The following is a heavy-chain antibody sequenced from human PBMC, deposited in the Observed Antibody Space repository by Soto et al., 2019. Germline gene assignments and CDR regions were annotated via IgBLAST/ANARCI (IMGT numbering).Heavy chain of an antibody. V-gene: IGHV1-2*02. CDR3: ARDIVVVPAAMRGPYYYYGMDV. CDR1: GYTFTGYY. Sequence: VASVKVSCKASGYTFTGYYMHWVRQAPGPGLEWMGWINPNSGGTNYAQKFQGRVTMTRDTSISTAYMELSRLRSDDTAVYYCARDIVVVPAAMRGPYYYYGMDVWGQGTTVTVSS. CDR2: INPNSGGT. D-gene: IGHD2-2*01. J-gene: IGHJ6*02.